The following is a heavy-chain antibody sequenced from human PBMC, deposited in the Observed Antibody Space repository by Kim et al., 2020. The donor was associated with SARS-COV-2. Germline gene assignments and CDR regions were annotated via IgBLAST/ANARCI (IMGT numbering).Heavy chain of an antibody. V-gene: IGHV1-18*04. J-gene: IGHJ4*02. D-gene: IGHD1-26*01. CDR1: GYTFTSYG. CDR2: ISAYNGNT. CDR3: ARDPQYSGSYLSSPPGLDY. Sequence: ASVKVSCKASGYTFTSYGISWVRQAPGQGLEWMGWISAYNGNTNYAQKLQGRVTMTTDTSTSTAYMELRSLRSDDTAVYYCARDPQYSGSYLSSPPGLDYWGQGTWSPSPQ.